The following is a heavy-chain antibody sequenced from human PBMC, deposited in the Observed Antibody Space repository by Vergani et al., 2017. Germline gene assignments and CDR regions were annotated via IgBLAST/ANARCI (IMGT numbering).Heavy chain of an antibody. D-gene: IGHD1-26*01. V-gene: IGHV3-7*01. CDR3: ARVGGSYAPSPLAPNWFDP. CDR2: IKQDGSEK. J-gene: IGHJ5*02. Sequence: EVQLVESGGGLVQPGGSLRLSCAASGFTFSSYWMSWVRQAPGKGLEWVANIKQDGSEKYYVDSVKGRFTISRDNAKNSLYLQMNSLRAEDTDVYYCARVGGSYAPSPLAPNWFDPWGQGTLVTVSS. CDR1: GFTFSSYW.